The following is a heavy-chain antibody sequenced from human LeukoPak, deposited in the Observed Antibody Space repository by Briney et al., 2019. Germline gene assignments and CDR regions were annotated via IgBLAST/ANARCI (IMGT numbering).Heavy chain of an antibody. V-gene: IGHV3-30*04. Sequence: PGGSLRLSCAASGFTFSSYAMHWVRQAPGKGLEWVAVISYDGSNKYYADSVKGRFTISRDNSKNTLYLQMNSLRAEDTAVYYCARGGTEDTAMVADYWGQGTLVTVSS. CDR3: ARGGTEDTAMVADY. CDR1: GFTFSSYA. D-gene: IGHD5-18*01. CDR2: ISYDGSNK. J-gene: IGHJ4*02.